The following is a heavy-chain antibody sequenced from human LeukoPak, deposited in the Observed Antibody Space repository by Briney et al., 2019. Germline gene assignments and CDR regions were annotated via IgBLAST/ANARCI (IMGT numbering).Heavy chain of an antibody. CDR2: IYYSGST. CDR1: GGSISSYY. D-gene: IGHD5-12*01. Sequence: PSETLSLTCTVSGGSISSYYWSWIRQPPGKGLEWIGYIYYSGSTDYNSSLKSRVTISVDTSKNQFSLKVTSVTAADTAVYYCARDPHSGYGSDYWGQGTLVTVFS. V-gene: IGHV4-59*12. CDR3: ARDPHSGYGSDY. J-gene: IGHJ4*02.